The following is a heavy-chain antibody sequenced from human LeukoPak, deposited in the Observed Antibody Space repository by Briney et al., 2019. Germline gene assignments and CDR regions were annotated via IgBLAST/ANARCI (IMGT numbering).Heavy chain of an antibody. V-gene: IGHV4-39*07. J-gene: IGHJ4*02. CDR2: IYSSGTT. CDR1: GDSITSGSYY. D-gene: IGHD3-22*01. CDR3: ARDSGFWLY. Sequence: SETLSLTCTVSGDSITSGSYYWGWIRQTPEKGLEWIGNIYSSGTTSFNPSLKSRITMSVDTSKNQISLKMNSVTAADTAVYFCARDSGFWLYWGQGTLVTVSS.